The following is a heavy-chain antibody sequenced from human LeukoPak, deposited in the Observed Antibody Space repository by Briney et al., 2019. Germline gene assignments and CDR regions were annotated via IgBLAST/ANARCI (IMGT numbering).Heavy chain of an antibody. D-gene: IGHD6-19*01. CDR2: INPDGSEK. V-gene: IGHV3-7*01. J-gene: IGHJ4*02. CDR1: GFTFSTSW. Sequence: GGSLRLSCAASGFTFSTSWMNWVRQAPGKGLEWVVSINPDGSEKYSVDSVEGRFTISRDNAKNSLFLRMNSLRAEDTAVYYCARDRGYSSFDYWGQGTLVTVSS. CDR3: ARDRGYSSFDY.